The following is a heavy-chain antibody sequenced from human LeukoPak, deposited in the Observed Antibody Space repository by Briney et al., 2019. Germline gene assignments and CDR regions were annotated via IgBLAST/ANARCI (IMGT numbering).Heavy chain of an antibody. J-gene: IGHJ4*02. CDR2: ISGSGGST. CDR3: AKADSYDSSGYLDY. D-gene: IGHD3-22*01. CDR1: GLSFSTHS. Sequence: GGSLRLSCVASGLSFSTHSMNRVRQAPGKGLEWVSAISGSGGSTYYADSVKGRFTISRDNSKNTLYLQMNSLRAEDTAVYYCAKADSYDSSGYLDYWGQGTLVTVSS. V-gene: IGHV3-23*01.